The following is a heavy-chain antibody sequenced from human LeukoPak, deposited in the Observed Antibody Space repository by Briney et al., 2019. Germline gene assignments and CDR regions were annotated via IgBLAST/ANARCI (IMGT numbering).Heavy chain of an antibody. CDR1: GFTFSSYT. D-gene: IGHD6-6*01. J-gene: IGHJ4*02. CDR2: ISSSSSYI. V-gene: IGHV3-21*01. Sequence: GGSLRLSCAASGFTFSSYTMNWVRQAPGKGLEWVSSISSSSSYIYYADSVKGRFTISRDNAKNSLYLQMNSLRAEDTAVYYCARDPPGSSPPLDYWGQGTLVTVCS. CDR3: ARDPPGSSPPLDY.